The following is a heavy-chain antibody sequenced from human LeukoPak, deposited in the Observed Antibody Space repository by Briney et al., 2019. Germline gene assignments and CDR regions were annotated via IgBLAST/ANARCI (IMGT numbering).Heavy chain of an antibody. CDR1: GYTFTGYY. Sequence: SVKVSCKTSGYTFTGYYMHWVRQAPGQGLEWMGRIIPILGIANYAQKFQGRVTITADKSTSTAYMELSSLRSEDTAVYYCATHDYDILTGYLFDYWGQGTLVTVSS. D-gene: IGHD3-9*01. J-gene: IGHJ4*02. CDR2: IIPILGIA. CDR3: ATHDYDILTGYLFDY. V-gene: IGHV1-69*02.